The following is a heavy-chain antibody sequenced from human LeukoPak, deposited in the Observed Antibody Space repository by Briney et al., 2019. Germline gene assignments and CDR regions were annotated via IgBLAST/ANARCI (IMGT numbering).Heavy chain of an antibody. J-gene: IGHJ4*02. Sequence: TASETLSLTCTVSGGSISSYYWSWIRQPPGKGLEWIGYIYYSGSTNYNPSLKSRVTISVDTSKNQFSLKLSSVTAADTAVYYCARLRTGYYFDYWGQGTLVTVSS. CDR3: ARLRTGYYFDY. CDR1: GGSISSYY. D-gene: IGHD3-10*01. CDR2: IYYSGST. V-gene: IGHV4-59*12.